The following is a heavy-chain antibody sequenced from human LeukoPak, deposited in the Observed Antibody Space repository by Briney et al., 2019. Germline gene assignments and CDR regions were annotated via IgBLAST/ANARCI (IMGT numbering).Heavy chain of an antibody. CDR1: GFTFSSYE. Sequence: GGSLRLSCAASGFTFSSYEMNWVRQAPGKGLEWVSYISSSGSTIYHADSVKGRFTISRDNAKNSLYLQMNSLRAEDTAVYYCAELGITMIGGVWGKGTTVTISS. CDR2: ISSSGSTI. CDR3: AELGITMIGGV. V-gene: IGHV3-48*03. J-gene: IGHJ6*04. D-gene: IGHD3-10*02.